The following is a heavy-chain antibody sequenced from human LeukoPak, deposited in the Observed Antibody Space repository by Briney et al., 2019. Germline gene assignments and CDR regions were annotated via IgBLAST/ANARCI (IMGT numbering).Heavy chain of an antibody. V-gene: IGHV3-9*01. D-gene: IGHD4-23*01. CDR1: GFTFDDYA. J-gene: IGHJ4*02. CDR2: ISWNSNSI. CDR3: ARDLSAVINPTFDY. Sequence: GGSLRLSCAASGFTFDDYAMHWVRQAPGKGLEWVSGISWNSNSIGYTDSVRGRFTVSRDNAKNSLYLQMNSLRPEDTALYYCARDLSAVINPTFDYWGQGTLVTVSS.